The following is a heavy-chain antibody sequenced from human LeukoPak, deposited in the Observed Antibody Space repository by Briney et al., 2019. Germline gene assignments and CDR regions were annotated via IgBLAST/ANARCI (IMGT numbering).Heavy chain of an antibody. J-gene: IGHJ4*02. Sequence: SETLSLTCAVSGGSISSSNWWSWVRQPPGKGLEWIGEIYHSGSTNYNPSLKSRVTISVDTSKNQFSLKLSSVTAADTAVYYCARDSSSSGWYDYWGQGTLVTVSS. CDR3: ARDSSSSGWYDY. CDR2: IYHSGST. V-gene: IGHV4-4*02. D-gene: IGHD6-19*01. CDR1: GGSISSSNW.